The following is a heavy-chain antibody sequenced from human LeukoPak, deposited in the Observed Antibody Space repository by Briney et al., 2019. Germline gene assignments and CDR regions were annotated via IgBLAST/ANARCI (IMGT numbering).Heavy chain of an antibody. Sequence: SVKVSCKASGGTFSSYAISWVRQAPGQGLEWMGGIIPIFGTANYAQKFQGRVTITADESPSTAYMELSSLRSEDTAVYYCARDRRGDNKNWFDPWGQGTLVTVSS. CDR3: ARDRRGDNKNWFDP. CDR1: GGTFSSYA. D-gene: IGHD2/OR15-2a*01. V-gene: IGHV1-69*01. CDR2: IIPIFGTA. J-gene: IGHJ5*02.